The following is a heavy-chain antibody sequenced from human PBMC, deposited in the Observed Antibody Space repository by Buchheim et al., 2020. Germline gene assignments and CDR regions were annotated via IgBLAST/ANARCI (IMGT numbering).Heavy chain of an antibody. J-gene: IGHJ6*02. CDR2: ISGSGGST. D-gene: IGHD5-18*01. CDR3: AKDWQDTAMVIHYYYGMDV. V-gene: IGHV3-23*01. Sequence: EVQLLESGGGLVQPGGSLRLSCAASGFTFSSYAMSWVRQAPGKGLEWVSAISGSGGSTYYADSVKGRFTISRDNSKNTMYLQMNSLRAEDTAVYYCAKDWQDTAMVIHYYYGMDVWGQGTT. CDR1: GFTFSSYA.